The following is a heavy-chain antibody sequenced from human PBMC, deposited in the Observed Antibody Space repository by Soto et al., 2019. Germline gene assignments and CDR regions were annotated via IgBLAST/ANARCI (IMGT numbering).Heavy chain of an antibody. CDR2: TTHSGST. Sequence: PSETLSLTCAVYGGAFSGYHCTWTRQPPGKGLERIGETTHSGSTNYNPPLKSRVTTSVDTSKNQFSLKLSSVTAADTVVYYCARFSGSYYYYYYSMDVWGQGTTGTV. J-gene: IGHJ6*02. V-gene: IGHV4-34*01. CDR3: ARFSGSYYYYYYSMDV. D-gene: IGHD1-26*01. CDR1: GGAFSGYH.